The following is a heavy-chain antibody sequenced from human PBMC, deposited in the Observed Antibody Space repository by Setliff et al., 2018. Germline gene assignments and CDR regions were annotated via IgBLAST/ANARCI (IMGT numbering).Heavy chain of an antibody. J-gene: IGHJ4*02. D-gene: IGHD6-6*01. CDR1: GYTFRSYA. Sequence: ASVKVSCKASGYTFRSYAMNWVRQAPGQGLEWMGWINTNTGNPTYAQGFTGRFVFSLDTSVSTAYLQINSLEAEDTAVYHCARGSGTYASSSRVFHYWGQGTLVTVS. V-gene: IGHV7-4-1*02. CDR3: ARGSGTYASSSRVFHY. CDR2: INTNTGNP.